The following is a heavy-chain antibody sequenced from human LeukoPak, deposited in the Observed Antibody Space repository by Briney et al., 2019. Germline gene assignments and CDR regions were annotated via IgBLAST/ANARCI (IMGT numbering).Heavy chain of an antibody. D-gene: IGHD3-10*01. V-gene: IGHV3-11*06. Sequence: GGSLRLSCAASGFTFSDYYMSWIRQAPGKGLEWVSSISSSSSYIYYADSVKGRFTISRDNAKNSLYLQMNSLRAEDTAVYYCARDPFSSGSQTFDYWGQGTLVTVSS. CDR2: ISSSSSYI. CDR1: GFTFSDYY. J-gene: IGHJ4*02. CDR3: ARDPFSSGSQTFDY.